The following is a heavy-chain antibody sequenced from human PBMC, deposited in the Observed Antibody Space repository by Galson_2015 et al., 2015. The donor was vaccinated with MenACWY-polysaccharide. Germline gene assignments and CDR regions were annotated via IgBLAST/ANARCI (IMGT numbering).Heavy chain of an antibody. CDR3: ARVQGGCSNDWHHPYYFDY. CDR2: ISSDGSSA. V-gene: IGHV3-74*01. Sequence: SLRLSCAASGFTFSSYWMHWVRQVPGTGLVWVSRISSDGSSASYADSVKGRFTISRDNAKNTLHLQMNSLRVEDTAVYYCARVQGGCSNDWHHPYYFDYWGQGTLVTVSS. D-gene: IGHD6-13*01. CDR1: GFTFSSYW. J-gene: IGHJ4*02.